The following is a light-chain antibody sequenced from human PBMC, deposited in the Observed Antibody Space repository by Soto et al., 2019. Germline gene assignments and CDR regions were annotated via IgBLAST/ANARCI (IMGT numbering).Light chain of an antibody. CDR2: VHNDGSH. CDR1: GGHSSYA. CDR3: QTWDTGIRV. Sequence: QAVVTQSPSASASLGASVKLTCTLSGGHSSYAIAWRQRQPEKGPRFLMKVHNDGSHTKGDGIPDRFSGSLSGAERYLIISSLQSEDEADYYCQTWDTGIRVFGGGTKLTVL. J-gene: IGLJ2*01. V-gene: IGLV4-69*01.